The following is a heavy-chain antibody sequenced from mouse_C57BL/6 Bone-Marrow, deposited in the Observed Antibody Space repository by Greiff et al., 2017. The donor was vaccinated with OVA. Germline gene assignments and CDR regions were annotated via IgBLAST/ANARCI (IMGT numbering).Heavy chain of an antibody. CDR1: GYTFTSYG. CDR3: GRGRKNWYFDV. Sequence: VQLVESGAELARPGASVKLSCKASGYTFTSYGISWVQQRTGQGLEWIGEICPRSGNIYYNEKFKGKSTLTADKSASTAYMELRSLTSEDAAVYFCGRGRKNWYFDVWGTGTTVTVSS. V-gene: IGHV1-81*01. CDR2: ICPRSGNI. J-gene: IGHJ1*03.